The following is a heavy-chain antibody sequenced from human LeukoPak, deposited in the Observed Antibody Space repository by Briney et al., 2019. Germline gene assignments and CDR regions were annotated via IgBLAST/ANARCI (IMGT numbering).Heavy chain of an antibody. CDR3: ARQPIITYDGFWSGPMSSYVDV. CDR1: GESFSGSY. CDR2: INQGGST. J-gene: IGHJ6*03. Sequence: SETLSLTCAVYGESFSGSYWSWIRQSPGKGLEWIGEINQGGSTTYNPSLKSRVTISIDTSKNQFSLNLTSVTDADTALYYCARQPIITYDGFWSGPMSSYVDVWGKGTTVTVSS. V-gene: IGHV4-34*01. D-gene: IGHD3-3*01.